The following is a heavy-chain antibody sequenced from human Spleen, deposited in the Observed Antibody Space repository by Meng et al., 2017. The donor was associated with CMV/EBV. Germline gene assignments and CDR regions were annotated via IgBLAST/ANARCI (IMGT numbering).Heavy chain of an antibody. CDR2: IHYTGST. D-gene: IGHD6-19*01. CDR3: ARTQWHVGYFDN. J-gene: IGHJ4*02. CDR1: LGSISSGSYY. Sequence: SETLSLTCTLSLGSISSGSYYWGWLRQPPGKGLEWSGCIHYTGSTNYNPSLKTRVSISEDTSKNEFSLTLTSVTAADTAVYYCARTQWHVGYFDNWGQGTLVTVSS. V-gene: IGHV4-39*07.